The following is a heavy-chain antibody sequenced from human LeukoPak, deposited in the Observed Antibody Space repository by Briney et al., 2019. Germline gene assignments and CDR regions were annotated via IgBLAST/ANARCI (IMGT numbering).Heavy chain of an antibody. V-gene: IGHV3-21*01. D-gene: IGHD4-23*01. Sequence: GRSLRLSCAASGFTFSSYSMNWVRQAPGKGLEWVSSISSSSSYIYYADSVKGRFTISRDNAKNSLYLQMNSLRAEDTAVYYCARVGYGGINDAFDIWGQGTMVTVSS. CDR3: ARVGYGGINDAFDI. CDR2: ISSSSSYI. J-gene: IGHJ3*02. CDR1: GFTFSSYS.